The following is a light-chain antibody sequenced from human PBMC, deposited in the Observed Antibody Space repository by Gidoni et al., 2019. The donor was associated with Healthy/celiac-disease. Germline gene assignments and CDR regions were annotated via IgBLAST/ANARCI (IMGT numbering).Light chain of an antibody. CDR2: AAS. CDR1: QSISSY. Sequence: DIQMTQSPSSLSASVGDRVTITCRASQSISSYLNWYQQKPGKAPKLLMYAASSLQSGVPSRFSGSGSGTDFTLTISSLQPEDFATYYCQQSYSTSWTFGQETKVEIK. J-gene: IGKJ1*01. CDR3: QQSYSTSWT. V-gene: IGKV1-39*01.